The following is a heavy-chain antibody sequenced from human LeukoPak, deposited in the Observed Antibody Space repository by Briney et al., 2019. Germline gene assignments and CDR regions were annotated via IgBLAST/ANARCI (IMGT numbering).Heavy chain of an antibody. CDR2: IKSDGSET. D-gene: IGHD5-24*01. CDR1: GFTFSSSW. CDR3: ARDWGGQQFDY. Sequence: SGGSLRLSCAASGFTFSSSWMSWVRQAPGKGLERVANIKSDGSETYYVDSVKGRSTISRDNAKNSVFLQMNSLRAEDTAVYYCARDWGGQQFDYWGQGTLVTVSS. J-gene: IGHJ4*02. V-gene: IGHV3-7*01.